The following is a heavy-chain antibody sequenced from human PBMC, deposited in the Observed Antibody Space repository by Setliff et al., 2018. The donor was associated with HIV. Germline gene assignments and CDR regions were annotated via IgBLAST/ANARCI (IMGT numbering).Heavy chain of an antibody. V-gene: IGHV1-69-2*01. CDR2: VEPEDGQT. D-gene: IGHD2-15*01. CDR3: VKQPETYCSPRLPAGCYFDH. CDR1: GYTFRDFY. Sequence: ASVKVSCKASGYTFRDFYMHWVRQAPGKGLEWMGRVEPEDGQTKVAERFQDRITMTADTSADTAYLELRSLRPEDTAFYYCVKQPETYCSPRLPAGCYFDHWGRGTLVTVSS. J-gene: IGHJ4*02.